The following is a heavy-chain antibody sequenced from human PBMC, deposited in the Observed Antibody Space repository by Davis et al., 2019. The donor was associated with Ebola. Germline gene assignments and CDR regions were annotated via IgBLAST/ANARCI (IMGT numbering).Heavy chain of an antibody. V-gene: IGHV3-74*01. Sequence: GESLKISCAASGFTFSSYWMHWVRQAPGKGLVWVSRINSDGSSTSYADSVKGRFTISRDNAKNTLYLQMNSLRAEDTAVYYCASPRYGSGSYYGRGGFYYGMDVWGQGTTVTVSS. J-gene: IGHJ6*02. D-gene: IGHD3-10*01. CDR1: GFTFSSYW. CDR2: INSDGSST. CDR3: ASPRYGSGSYYGRGGFYYGMDV.